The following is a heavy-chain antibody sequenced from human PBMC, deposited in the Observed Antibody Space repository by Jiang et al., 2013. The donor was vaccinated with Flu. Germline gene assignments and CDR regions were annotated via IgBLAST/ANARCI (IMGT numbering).Heavy chain of an antibody. D-gene: IGHD6-13*01. CDR2: SALTMVTT. J-gene: IGHJ3*02. CDR3: ARSKPTVAAAADVEVGPLRATSDAFDI. Sequence: SCKASRLHLYQLWYQLVRQALDKGLSGWDGSALTMVTTNYAQKLQGRVTMTQTQSTSTAYMELRSLRSDDTAVYYCARSKPTVAAAADVEVGPLRATSDAFDIWGQGTMVTVSS. CDR1: RLHLYQLW. V-gene: IGHV1-18*01.